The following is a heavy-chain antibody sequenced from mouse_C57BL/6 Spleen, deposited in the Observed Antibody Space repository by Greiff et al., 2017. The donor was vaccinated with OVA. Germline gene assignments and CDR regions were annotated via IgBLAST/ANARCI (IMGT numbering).Heavy chain of an antibody. CDR1: GYTFTSYW. V-gene: IGHV1-64*01. CDR2: IHPNSGSS. CDR3: ARTVWDGYDYFDY. Sequence: VQLQQPGAELVKPGASVKLSCKTSGYTFTSYWMHWVKQRPGQGLEWIGMIHPNSGSSNYNEKFKSKATLTVDKSSSTAYMQLSSLTSEDSAVYYCARTVWDGYDYFDYWGQGTTLTVSS. D-gene: IGHD2-2*01. J-gene: IGHJ2*01.